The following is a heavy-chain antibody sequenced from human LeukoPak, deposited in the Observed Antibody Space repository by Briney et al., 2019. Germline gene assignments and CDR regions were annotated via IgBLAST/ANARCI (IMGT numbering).Heavy chain of an antibody. CDR3: HRRAFDI. CDR2: ISYDGSNK. V-gene: IGHV3-30*03. CDR1: GFTFSSYG. Sequence: GGSLRLPCAASGFTFSSYGMHWVRQAPGKGLEWVAVISYDGSNKYYADSVKGRFTISRDNSKNTLYLQMNSLRAEDTAVYYCHRRAFDIWGQGTMVTVSS. J-gene: IGHJ3*02.